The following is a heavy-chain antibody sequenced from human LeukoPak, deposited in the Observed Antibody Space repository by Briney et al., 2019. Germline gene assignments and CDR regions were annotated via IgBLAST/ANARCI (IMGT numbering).Heavy chain of an antibody. V-gene: IGHV3-21*01. J-gene: IGHJ5*02. D-gene: IGHD3-22*01. CDR2: ITTSSTYT. CDR3: ARDLGQYYDTSDNWFDP. Sequence: GGSLRLSCEASGFSFSSYNMDWVRQTPGKGLEWISSITTSSTYTFYADSVKGRFTISRDNAKNTLNLQTNSLRAEDTAVYYCARDLGQYYDTSDNWFDPWGQETLVTVSS. CDR1: GFSFSSYN.